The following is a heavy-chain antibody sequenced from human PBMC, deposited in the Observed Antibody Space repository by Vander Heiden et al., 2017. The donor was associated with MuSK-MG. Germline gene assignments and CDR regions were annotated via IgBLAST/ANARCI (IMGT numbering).Heavy chain of an antibody. CDR3: ARNNWAEAFDI. V-gene: IGHV1-69*12. CDR2: IIPMFGTP. Sequence: QDQLVQSGAEVKKPGSSVNVSCKASGGPFRSHTLSWVRQAPGQGLEWMGGIIPMFGTPTYTQNFLGRLTITADESTNTVYMELSGLTSDDTAIYFCARNNWAEAFDIWGQGTLVIVSS. J-gene: IGHJ3*02. CDR1: GGPFRSHT. D-gene: IGHD3-16*01.